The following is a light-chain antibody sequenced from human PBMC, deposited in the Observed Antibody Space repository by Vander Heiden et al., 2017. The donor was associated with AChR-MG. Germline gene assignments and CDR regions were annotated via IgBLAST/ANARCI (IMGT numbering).Light chain of an antibody. V-gene: IGKV3-15*01. J-gene: IGKJ2*01. Sequence: VMRQSPVAVAVSPGDRVSLSCKASENVDSNVAWYQQKPGQAPRLLISGASIRATGVPARFSGGGSGTDFTLTISGLQSEDIATYYCQQYHRWPPHTFGRGTKLEIK. CDR2: GAS. CDR1: ENVDSN. CDR3: QQYHRWPPHT.